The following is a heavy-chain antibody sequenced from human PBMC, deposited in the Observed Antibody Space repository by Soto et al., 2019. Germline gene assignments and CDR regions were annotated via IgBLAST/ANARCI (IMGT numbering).Heavy chain of an antibody. CDR3: ARRAITATTNLGAFGI. Sequence: EVQLLESGGGLVQPGGSLRLSCAASEFTFSNYVMNWVRQAPGKGLEWVSTISYSVDKTYYADSVKGRFTISRDNSKNTLSLLMNSVGSEDAAVYYCARRAITATTNLGAFGIWGQGTIITVSS. CDR2: ISYSVDKT. V-gene: IGHV3-23*01. D-gene: IGHD1-7*01. CDR1: EFTFSNYV. J-gene: IGHJ3*02.